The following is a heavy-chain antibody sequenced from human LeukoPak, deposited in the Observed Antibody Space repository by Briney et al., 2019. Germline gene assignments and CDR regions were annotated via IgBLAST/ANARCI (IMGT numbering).Heavy chain of an antibody. CDR2: ISYIGST. V-gene: IGHV4-59*11. J-gene: IGHJ3*02. CDR1: DDSFSSHY. D-gene: IGHD4-17*01. CDR3: ARDLVTVTKGFDI. Sequence: PSDTLSLTCAVPDDSFSSHYWTWIRQPPGKGLEWIGYISYIGSTNYNPSLKSRVTISIDTSKNEFSLKLTSVTAADTAVYYCARDLVTVTKGFDIWGQGTMVNVSS.